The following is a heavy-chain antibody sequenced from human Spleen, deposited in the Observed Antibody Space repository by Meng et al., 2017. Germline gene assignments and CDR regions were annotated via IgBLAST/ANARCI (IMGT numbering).Heavy chain of an antibody. V-gene: IGHV4-30-4*01. CDR2: IYYSGST. CDR3: ASYVSGTYRFDP. Sequence: QVQLQESGPGLVKPSQTLSLTCTVSGGSISSGDYYWSWIRQPPGKGLEWIGYIYYSGSTYYTPSLKSRVIISVDTSKNQFSLKLTSVTGADTAVYYCASYVSGTYRFDPWGQGTLVTVSS. J-gene: IGHJ5*02. CDR1: GGSISSGDYY. D-gene: IGHD3-10*01.